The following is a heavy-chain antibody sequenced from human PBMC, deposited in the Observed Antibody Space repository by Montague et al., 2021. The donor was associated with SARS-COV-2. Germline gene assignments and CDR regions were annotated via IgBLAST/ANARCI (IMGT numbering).Heavy chain of an antibody. Sequence: SETLSLTCAVYGGSLSGYYWRWIRQPPGKGLEWIGEITHSGSTNYNPSLKSRVTISLDTSTNQFSLKLSSVTAADTAVYYCARGRYSSSWYGTKYYFDYWGQGTLVTVSS. CDR3: ARGRYSSSWYGTKYYFDY. J-gene: IGHJ4*02. CDR1: GGSLSGYY. V-gene: IGHV4-34*01. CDR2: ITHSGST. D-gene: IGHD6-13*01.